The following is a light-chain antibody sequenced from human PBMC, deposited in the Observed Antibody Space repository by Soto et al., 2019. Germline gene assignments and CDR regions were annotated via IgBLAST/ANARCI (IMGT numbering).Light chain of an antibody. J-gene: IGLJ1*01. V-gene: IGLV2-8*01. CDR2: EVS. CDR1: ISDVGGYNY. Sequence: QSVLTQPPSASGSPGQSVTISCTGTISDVGGYNYVSWYQQHPGKAPKLMIYEVSKRPSGVPDRFSGSKSGNTASLTVSGLQPEDEADYYCSSYAGSNKSVFGTGTKLTVL. CDR3: SSYAGSNKSV.